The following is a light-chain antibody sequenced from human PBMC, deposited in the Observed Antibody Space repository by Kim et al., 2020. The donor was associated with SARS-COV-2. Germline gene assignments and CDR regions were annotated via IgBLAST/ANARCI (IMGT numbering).Light chain of an antibody. J-gene: IGLJ2*01. CDR1: LLGNKY. Sequence: SYELTQPPSVSVSPGQTASITCSGDLLGNKYSCWYQQKPGQSPVLIIYQDVKRPSGIPERFSGSNSGNTATLTTSGTQAVDEADYFCQAWDSSTVVFGGGGQLTVL. CDR2: QDV. CDR3: QAWDSSTVV. V-gene: IGLV3-1*01.